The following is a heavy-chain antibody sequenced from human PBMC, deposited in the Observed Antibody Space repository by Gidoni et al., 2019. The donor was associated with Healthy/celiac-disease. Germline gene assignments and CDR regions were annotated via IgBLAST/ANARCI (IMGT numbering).Heavy chain of an antibody. J-gene: IGHJ4*02. Sequence: QVQLQESGPGRVKPSETLSLTCTVPGGSISRYYWSWIRQPPGKGLEWLGYIYYSGSTNYIPSLKSRVTISVDTSKNQFSLKLSSLTAADTAVYYCASVSPQWELPLDYWGQGTLVTVSS. CDR3: ASVSPQWELPLDY. D-gene: IGHD1-26*01. CDR1: GGSISRYY. CDR2: IYYSGST. V-gene: IGHV4-59*01.